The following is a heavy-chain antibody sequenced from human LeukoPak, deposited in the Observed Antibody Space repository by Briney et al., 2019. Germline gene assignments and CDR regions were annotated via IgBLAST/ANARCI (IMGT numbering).Heavy chain of an antibody. CDR3: ATSFRSAFDI. CDR2: IYPRDSDT. J-gene: IGHJ3*02. Sequence: GESLKISCKGSGYSFASYWIGWVRQMPGKGLEWMGIIYPRDSDTKYSPSFQGQVTISADKSITTAYLQWSCLKASDTAMYYCATSFRSAFDIWGQGTMVTVSS. V-gene: IGHV5-51*01. CDR1: GYSFASYW.